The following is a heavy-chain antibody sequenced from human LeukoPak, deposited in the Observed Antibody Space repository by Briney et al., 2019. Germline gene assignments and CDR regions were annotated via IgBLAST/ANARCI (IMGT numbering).Heavy chain of an antibody. CDR2: IIPILGIA. Sequence: SVKVSCKASGGTFSSYAISWVRQAPGQGLEWMGRIIPILGIANYAQKFQGRVTITADKSTSTAYMELSSLRSEDTAVYYCARAYCDSSADTFDYWGQGTLVTVSS. CDR1: GGTFSSYA. J-gene: IGHJ4*02. CDR3: ARAYCDSSADTFDY. V-gene: IGHV1-69*04. D-gene: IGHD3-22*01.